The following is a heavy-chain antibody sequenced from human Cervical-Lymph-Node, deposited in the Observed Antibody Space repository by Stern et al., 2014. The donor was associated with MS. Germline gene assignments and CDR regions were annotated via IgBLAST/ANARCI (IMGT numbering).Heavy chain of an antibody. D-gene: IGHD6-19*01. CDR2: ISFDGAKT. V-gene: IGHV3-30*03. CDR1: GFAFSTSG. Sequence: VQLVESGGGVVQPGRSLRLSCSPSGFAFSTSGMHWVRPAPGQGLAWVALISFDGAKTYYADSVKGRFTISRDNPKNTLYLQMKSLRGEDTAVYYCARGSDWYPLDYWGQGTLVTVSS. J-gene: IGHJ4*02. CDR3: ARGSDWYPLDY.